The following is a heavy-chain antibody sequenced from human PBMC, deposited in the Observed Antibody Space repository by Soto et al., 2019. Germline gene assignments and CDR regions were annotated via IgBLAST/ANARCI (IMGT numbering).Heavy chain of an antibody. CDR2: ISGDGRTT. V-gene: IGHV3-74*01. Sequence: GGSLRLSCAASGFTFSSHWMNWVRQAPGKGLVWVSRISGDGRTTSHADSVKGRFTIPRDNAKNTLYLQVNSLRVEDTAVYYCARGVPNCSSSSCYFDFWGQGILVTSPQ. J-gene: IGHJ4*02. CDR3: ARGVPNCSSSSCYFDF. CDR1: GFTFSSHW. D-gene: IGHD2-2*01.